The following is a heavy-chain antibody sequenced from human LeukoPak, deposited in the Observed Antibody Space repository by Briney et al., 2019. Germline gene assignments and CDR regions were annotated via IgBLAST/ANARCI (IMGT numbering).Heavy chain of an antibody. CDR3: AAMVRGVKGPIDY. Sequence: GGSLRLSCAASGFTFSDYYMRWIRQAPGKGLEWVSYISSSGSTIYYADSVKGRFTISKDNAKNSLYLQMNSLRAEDTAVYYCAAMVRGVKGPIDYWGQGTLVTVSP. V-gene: IGHV3-11*01. D-gene: IGHD3-10*01. J-gene: IGHJ4*02. CDR2: ISSSGSTI. CDR1: GFTFSDYY.